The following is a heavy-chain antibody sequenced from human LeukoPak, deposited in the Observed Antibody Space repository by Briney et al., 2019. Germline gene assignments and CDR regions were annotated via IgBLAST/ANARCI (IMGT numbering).Heavy chain of an antibody. J-gene: IGHJ4*02. CDR1: GGTFSSYA. V-gene: IGHV1-69*05. CDR3: ARERATDHYFDY. Sequence: SVKVSCKASGGTFSSYAISWVRQAPGQGLEWMGGIIPIFGTANYAQKFQGRVTITTDESTSTAYMELSSLRSEDTAVYYCARERATDHYFDYWGQGTLVTVSP. CDR2: IIPIFGTA. D-gene: IGHD1-26*01.